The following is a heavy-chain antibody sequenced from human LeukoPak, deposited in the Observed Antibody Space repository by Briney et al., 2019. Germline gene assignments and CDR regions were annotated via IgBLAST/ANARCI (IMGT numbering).Heavy chain of an antibody. CDR3: ARCPPKYSSGWPDAFDI. Sequence: PGGSLRLSCVGSGFSFDDYGMFWVRQAPGKGLEWVAGISWNSYRTGFGDSVKGRFTISRDNAQNSVYLQMNSLRAEDTAVYYCARCPPKYSSGWPDAFDIWGQGTMVTVSS. CDR2: ISWNSYRT. J-gene: IGHJ3*02. V-gene: IGHV3-20*04. D-gene: IGHD6-19*01. CDR1: GFSFDDYG.